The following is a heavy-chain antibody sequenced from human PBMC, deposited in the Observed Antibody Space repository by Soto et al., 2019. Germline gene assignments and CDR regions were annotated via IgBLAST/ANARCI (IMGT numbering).Heavy chain of an antibody. V-gene: IGHV1-24*01. Sequence: VASVKVSCKASGGPFSSYAISWVRQAPGKGLEWMGGFDPEDGETIYAQKFQGRVTMTEDTSTDTAYMELSSLRSEDTAVYYCATEQPRMTTVTTSGYYGMDVWGQGTTVTVSS. CDR3: ATEQPRMTTVTTSGYYGMDV. CDR2: FDPEDGET. J-gene: IGHJ6*02. D-gene: IGHD4-4*01. CDR1: GGPFSSYA.